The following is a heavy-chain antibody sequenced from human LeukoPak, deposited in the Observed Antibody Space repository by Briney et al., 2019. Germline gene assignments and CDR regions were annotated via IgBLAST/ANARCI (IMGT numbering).Heavy chain of an antibody. V-gene: IGHV3-21*01. Sequence: GGSLRLSCAASGFTFSSYSMNWVRQAPGKGLEWVSSISSSSSYIYYADSVKGRFTISRDNAKNSLYLQMNSLRAENTAVYYCARDKYGDYVIDYWGQGTLVTVSS. CDR2: ISSSSSYI. J-gene: IGHJ4*02. D-gene: IGHD4-17*01. CDR1: GFTFSSYS. CDR3: ARDKYGDYVIDY.